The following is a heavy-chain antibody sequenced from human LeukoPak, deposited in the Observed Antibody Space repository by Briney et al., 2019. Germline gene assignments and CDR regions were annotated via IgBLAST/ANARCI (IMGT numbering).Heavy chain of an antibody. Sequence: ASVKVSCKASGYSFVAYYMEWVRQAPGQGLEWMGWINPNTSDTNYSQKFRDRGTMTLDRSVITAYMELNSLTSDDTAVYYCARGLHNDYWGQGTLVTVSS. J-gene: IGHJ4*02. CDR2: INPNTSDT. CDR1: GYSFVAYY. V-gene: IGHV1-2*02. CDR3: ARGLHNDY. D-gene: IGHD5-24*01.